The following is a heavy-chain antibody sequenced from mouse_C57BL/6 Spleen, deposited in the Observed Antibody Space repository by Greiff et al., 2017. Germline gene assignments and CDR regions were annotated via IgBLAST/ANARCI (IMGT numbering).Heavy chain of an antibody. J-gene: IGHJ1*03. V-gene: IGHV5-12*01. D-gene: IGHD1-1*01. CDR1: GFTFSDYY. CDR2: ISNGGGST. CDR3: ARGTTVVRYFDV. Sequence: EVNVVESGGGLVQPGGSLKLSCAASGFTFSDYYMYWVRQTPEKRLEWVAYISNGGGSTYYPDTVKGRFTISRDNAKNTLYLQMSRLKSEDTAMYYCARGTTVVRYFDVWGTGTTVTVSS.